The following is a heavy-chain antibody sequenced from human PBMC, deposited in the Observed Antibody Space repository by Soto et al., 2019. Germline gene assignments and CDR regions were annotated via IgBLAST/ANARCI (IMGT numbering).Heavy chain of an antibody. CDR2: IIPIFGTA. J-gene: IGHJ4*02. V-gene: IGHV1-69*13. Sequence: SVKVSCKASGGTFSSYAISWVRQAPGQGLEWMGGIIPIFGTANYAQKFQGRVTITADESTSTAYMELSSLSSEDTAVYYCAREKSGTRPRLFDYWGQGTLVTVSS. CDR1: GGTFSSYA. D-gene: IGHD1-26*01. CDR3: AREKSGTRPRLFDY.